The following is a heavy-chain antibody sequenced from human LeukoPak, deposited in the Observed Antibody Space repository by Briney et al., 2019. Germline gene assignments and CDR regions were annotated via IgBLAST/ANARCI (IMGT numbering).Heavy chain of an antibody. V-gene: IGHV3-7*01. D-gene: IGHD3-10*01. CDR1: GFTFSSYE. CDR2: INQDGTEK. J-gene: IGHJ4*02. Sequence: PGGSLRLSCAASGFTFSSYEMNWVRQLPGKGLEWMANINQDGTEKYYVDSVKGRFTISRDNAKNSLDLQMNSLRVEDTGIYYCVKVAKYYYGSETYYFFEHWGQGTPVTASS. CDR3: VKVAKYYYGSETYYFFEH.